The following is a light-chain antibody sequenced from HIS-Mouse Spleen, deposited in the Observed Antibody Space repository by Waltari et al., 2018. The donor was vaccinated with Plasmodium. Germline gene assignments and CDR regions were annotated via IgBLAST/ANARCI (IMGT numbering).Light chain of an antibody. J-gene: IGLJ2*01. Sequence: QSALTQPRSVSGSPGQSVTISCTGTSRDVGGYNCVSWYQQHPGKAPKLMIYDVSKRPSGVPDRFSGSKSGNTASLTISGLQAEDEADYYCCSYAGSYTLVFGGGTKLTVL. V-gene: IGLV2-11*01. CDR1: SRDVGGYNC. CDR2: DVS. CDR3: CSYAGSYTLV.